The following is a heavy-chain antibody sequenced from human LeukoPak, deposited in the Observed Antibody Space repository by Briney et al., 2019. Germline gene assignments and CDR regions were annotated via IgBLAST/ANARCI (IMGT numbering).Heavy chain of an antibody. D-gene: IGHD3-10*01. CDR2: IYWDDDK. CDR1: GFSLSTSGVG. V-gene: IGHV2-5*02. CDR3: ARQGHYGSGDYYFDY. Sequence: SGPTLVKPTQTLTLTCTFSGFSLSTSGVGVGWIRQPPGKALEWLALIYWDDDKRYSPSLKSKLAITKDTSKNQVVLTMTNMDPMDTATYYCARQGHYGSGDYYFDYWGQGTLVTVSS. J-gene: IGHJ4*02.